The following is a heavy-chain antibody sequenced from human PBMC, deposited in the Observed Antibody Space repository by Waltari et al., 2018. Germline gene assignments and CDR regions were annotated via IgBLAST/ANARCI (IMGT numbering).Heavy chain of an antibody. J-gene: IGHJ6*02. CDR1: GFTVRTNY. D-gene: IGHD4-17*01. V-gene: IGHV3-53*01. Sequence: EVQLVESGGGLIQPGGSLRLSCAVSGFTVRTNYMSWVRQAPGKGLEWVSVIYTGGDTYYADSVKGRFSISRDNSKNTLYLQMNSLRVEDTAIYYCARGWIGTTSLGHDGMDVWGQGTTVTVSS. CDR2: IYTGGDT. CDR3: ARGWIGTTSLGHDGMDV.